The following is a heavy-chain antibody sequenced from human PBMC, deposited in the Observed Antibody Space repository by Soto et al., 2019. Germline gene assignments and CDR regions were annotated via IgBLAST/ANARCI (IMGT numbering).Heavy chain of an antibody. D-gene: IGHD2-8*01. CDR2: IHHSGST. CDR3: ARDRCLEY. J-gene: IGHJ4*02. CDR1: GASISSYY. Sequence: PSETLSLTCTVSGASISSYYWSWIRQPPGKGLEWIAWIHHSGSTSYNPALRSRVTTSVDTSKNQFSLNLNSMTAADTAVYYCARDRCLEYWGQGTLVTVSS. V-gene: IGHV4-59*01.